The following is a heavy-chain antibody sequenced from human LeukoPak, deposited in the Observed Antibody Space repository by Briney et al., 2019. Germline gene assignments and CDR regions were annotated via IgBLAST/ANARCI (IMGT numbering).Heavy chain of an antibody. CDR3: ARGEYYYYNYMDV. CDR2: IYSSGST. Sequence: GGSLRLSCAASGFTVSSSYMSWVRQAPGRGLEWVSVIYSSGSTYYADSVKGRFTISRDNSKNTLYLQMNSLRAEDTAVYYCARGEYYYYNYMDVWGKGTTVTVSS. D-gene: IGHD3-10*01. J-gene: IGHJ6*03. CDR1: GFTVSSSY. V-gene: IGHV3-66*02.